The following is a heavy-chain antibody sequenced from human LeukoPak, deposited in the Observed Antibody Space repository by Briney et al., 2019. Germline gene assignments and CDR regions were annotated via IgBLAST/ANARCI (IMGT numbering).Heavy chain of an antibody. CDR2: ISAYNGNT. J-gene: IGHJ4*02. CDR1: GYTFTSYG. V-gene: IGHV1-18*01. Sequence: ASVKVSCKASGYTFTSYGISWVRQAPGQGPEWMGWISAYNGNTNYAQKLQGRVTMTTDTSTSTAYMELRSLRSDDTAVYYCARDLGFRHPSGPLDYWGQGTLVTVSS. CDR3: ARDLGFRHPSGPLDY. D-gene: IGHD5-12*01.